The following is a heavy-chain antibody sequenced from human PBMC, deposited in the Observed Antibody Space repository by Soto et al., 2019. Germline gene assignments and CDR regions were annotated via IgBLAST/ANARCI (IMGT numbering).Heavy chain of an antibody. CDR2: IWYDGSNK. D-gene: IGHD4-17*01. CDR3: ARERDAGDYEAFDI. Sequence: QVQLVESGGGVVQPGRSLRLSCAASGFTFSSYGMHWVRQAPGKGLEWVAVIWYDGSNKYYADSVMGRFTISRDNSKNALYLQMNSLRAEDTAVYYCARERDAGDYEAFDIWGQGTMVIVSS. CDR1: GFTFSSYG. V-gene: IGHV3-33*01. J-gene: IGHJ3*02.